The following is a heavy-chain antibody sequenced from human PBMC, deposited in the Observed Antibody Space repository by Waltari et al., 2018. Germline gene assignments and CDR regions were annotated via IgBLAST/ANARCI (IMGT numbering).Heavy chain of an antibody. V-gene: IGHV1-18*01. CDR1: GYTFRNYA. CDR3: ARIGETGWPFHSFDF. D-gene: IGHD6-19*01. J-gene: IGHJ3*01. Sequence: QVHLVQSGDEVKQPGASVKVSCKASGYTFRNYAVTWIQPAPGQGLEWVGFVSAYNGNTDYAQRFKGRVTMTTDTSTSTVYMELWGLRSDDTAIYYCARIGETGWPFHSFDFWGQGTMVTVSS. CDR2: VSAYNGNT.